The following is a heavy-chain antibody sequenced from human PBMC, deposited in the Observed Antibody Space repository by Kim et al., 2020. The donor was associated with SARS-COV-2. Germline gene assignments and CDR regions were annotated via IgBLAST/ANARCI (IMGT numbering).Heavy chain of an antibody. CDR3: TRDLGLNDYGDRYYYYYYMDV. CDR1: GFTFGDYA. J-gene: IGHJ6*03. V-gene: IGHV3-49*03. Sequence: GGSLRLSCTASGFTFGDYAMSWFRQAPGKGLEWVGFIRSKAYGGTTEYAASVKGRFTISRDDSKSIAYLQMNSLKTEDTAVYYCTRDLGLNDYGDRYYYYYYMDVWGKGTTVTVSS. D-gene: IGHD4-17*01. CDR2: IRSKAYGGTT.